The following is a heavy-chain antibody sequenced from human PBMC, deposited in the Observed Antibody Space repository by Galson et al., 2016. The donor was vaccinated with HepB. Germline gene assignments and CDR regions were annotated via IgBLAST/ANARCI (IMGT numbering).Heavy chain of an antibody. D-gene: IGHD3-10*01. CDR2: IYPGDSDT. J-gene: IGHJ5*02. Sequence: QSGAEVKKPGESLKISCKGSGYSFTNYWIGWVRQMPGKGLEWMGIIYPGDSDTRYSPSFQGQVTISADKSISTAYLQWSSLKASDAAMYYCARGSYDSGSYSPGNWFDPWGQGTLVTVSS. CDR1: GYSFTNYW. V-gene: IGHV5-51*01. CDR3: ARGSYDSGSYSPGNWFDP.